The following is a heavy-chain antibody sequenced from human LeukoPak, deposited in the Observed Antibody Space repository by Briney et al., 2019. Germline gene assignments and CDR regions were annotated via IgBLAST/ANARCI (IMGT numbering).Heavy chain of an antibody. J-gene: IGHJ4*02. CDR2: INPNGGVT. D-gene: IGHD4-23*01. CDR3: ARGGYGGGYGGSKSGVIDS. CDR1: GYTFTDYY. Sequence: ASVKVSCKASGYTFTDYYIHWVRQAPGQGLEWMGWINPNGGVTNYAQKFQGRVTMTRDTSISTAYMELSRLKSDDTDVYYCARGGYGGGYGGSKSGVIDSWGQGTLVTVSS. V-gene: IGHV1-2*02.